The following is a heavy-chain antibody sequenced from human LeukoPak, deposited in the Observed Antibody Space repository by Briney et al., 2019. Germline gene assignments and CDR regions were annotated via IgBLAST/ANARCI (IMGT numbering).Heavy chain of an antibody. Sequence: PSETLSLTCTVSGGSISSGDYYWSWIRQPPGKGLEWIGYVYYSGSTYYNPSLKSRVTISVDTSKNQISLKLSSVTAADTAVYYCARAATTVTTDWFDPWGQGTLVTVSS. D-gene: IGHD4-11*01. CDR2: VYYSGST. V-gene: IGHV4-30-4*01. J-gene: IGHJ5*02. CDR1: GGSISSGDYY. CDR3: ARAATTVTTDWFDP.